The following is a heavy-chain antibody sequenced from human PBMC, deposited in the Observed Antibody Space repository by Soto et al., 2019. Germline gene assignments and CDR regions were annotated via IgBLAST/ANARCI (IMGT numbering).Heavy chain of an antibody. CDR2: IYYSGST. CDR3: ARDRGRIAARPPNWFDP. Sequence: QVQLQESGPGLVKPSETLSLTCTVSGGSISSYYWSWIRQPPGKGLEWLGYIYYSGSTNYNPSLKSRVTISVDTSKNQFSLKLSSVTAADTAVYYCARDRGRIAARPPNWFDPWGQGTLVTVSS. CDR1: GGSISSYY. D-gene: IGHD6-6*01. J-gene: IGHJ5*02. V-gene: IGHV4-59*01.